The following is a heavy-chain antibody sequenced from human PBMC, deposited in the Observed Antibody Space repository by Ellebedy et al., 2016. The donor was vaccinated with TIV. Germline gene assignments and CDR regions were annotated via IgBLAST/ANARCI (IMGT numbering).Heavy chain of an antibody. D-gene: IGHD4-11*01. Sequence: GESLKISXAASGFTFSSYWMSWVRQAPGKGLEWVSSISSSSSYIYYADSVKGRFTISRDNAKNSLYLQMNSLRAEDTAVYYCARDLNSNWVFDYWGQGTLVTVSS. CDR1: GFTFSSYW. V-gene: IGHV3-21*01. CDR2: ISSSSSYI. CDR3: ARDLNSNWVFDY. J-gene: IGHJ4*02.